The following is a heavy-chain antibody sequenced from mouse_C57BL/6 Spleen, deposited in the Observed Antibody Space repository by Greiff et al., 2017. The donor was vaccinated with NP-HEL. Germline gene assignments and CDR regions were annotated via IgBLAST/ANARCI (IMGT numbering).Heavy chain of an antibody. CDR1: GYSITSGYY. CDR2: ISYDGSN. D-gene: IGHD4-1*01. J-gene: IGHJ4*01. Sequence: DVQLQESGPGLVKPSQSLSLTCSVTGYSITSGYYWNWIRQFPGNKLEWMGYISYDGSNNYNPSLKNRISITRDTSKNQFFLKLNSVTTEDTAKYYCAREGWDDYAMDYWGQGTSVTVSS. V-gene: IGHV3-6*01. CDR3: AREGWDDYAMDY.